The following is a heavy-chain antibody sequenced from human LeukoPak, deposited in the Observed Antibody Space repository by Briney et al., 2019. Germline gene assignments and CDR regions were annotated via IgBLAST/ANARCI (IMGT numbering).Heavy chain of an antibody. J-gene: IGHJ4*02. Sequence: GGSLRLSCAASGFTFSSYAMSWVRQAPGKGLEWVSAISGSGGSTYYADSVKGRFTISRDNSKNTLYLQMNSLRAEDTAVYYCATRFGIPAAIAGAGDYWGQGTLVTVSS. CDR2: ISGSGGST. V-gene: IGHV3-23*01. D-gene: IGHD2-2*02. CDR3: ATRFGIPAAIAGAGDY. CDR1: GFTFSSYA.